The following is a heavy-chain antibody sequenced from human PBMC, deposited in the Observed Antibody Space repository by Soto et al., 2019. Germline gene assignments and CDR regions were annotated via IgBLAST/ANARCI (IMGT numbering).Heavy chain of an antibody. V-gene: IGHV4-30-4*01. CDR3: AKTRSHDYYDDTTGKWFDP. J-gene: IGHJ5*02. CDR1: GGSISSGDYY. D-gene: IGHD3-22*01. Sequence: SETLSLTCTVSGGSISSGDYYWSWIRQPPGKGLEWIGYIYYSGSTYYNPSLKSRVTISVDTSKNQFSLKLSSVTAADTAVYYCAKTRSHDYYDDTTGKWFDPWGQGTLVTVSS. CDR2: IYYSGST.